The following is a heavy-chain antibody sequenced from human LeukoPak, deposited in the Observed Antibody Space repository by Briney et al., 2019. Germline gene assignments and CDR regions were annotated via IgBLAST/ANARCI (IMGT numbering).Heavy chain of an antibody. J-gene: IGHJ4*02. Sequence: PGGSLRLSCAASGFTFSSYAMSWVRQAPGKGLEWVSAISGSGGSTYYADSVKGRFTISRDNSKNTLYLQMNSLRAEDTAVYYCAKELYSGGSCYRGIFDYWGQGTLVTVSS. CDR2: ISGSGGST. V-gene: IGHV3-23*01. CDR1: GFTFSSYA. D-gene: IGHD2-15*01. CDR3: AKELYSGGSCYRGIFDY.